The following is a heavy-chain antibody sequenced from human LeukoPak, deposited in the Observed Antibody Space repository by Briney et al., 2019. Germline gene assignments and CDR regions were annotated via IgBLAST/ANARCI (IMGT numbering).Heavy chain of an antibody. CDR2: INSDGSST. J-gene: IGHJ3*02. V-gene: IGHV3-74*01. D-gene: IGHD7-27*01. CDR3: ARGLGIGAFDI. CDR1: GFTFSSYW. Sequence: GGSLRLSCAASGFTFSSYWMHWVRQAPGKGPVWVSRINSDGSSTSYADSVKGRFTISRDNAKNTLYLQMNSLRAEDTAVYYCARGLGIGAFDIWGQGTMVTVSS.